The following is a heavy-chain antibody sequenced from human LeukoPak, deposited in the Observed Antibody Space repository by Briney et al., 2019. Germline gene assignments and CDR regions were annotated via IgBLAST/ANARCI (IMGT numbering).Heavy chain of an antibody. Sequence: GGSLRLSCAASGFTFSSYGMHWVRQAPGKGLGWVAFIRYDGSNKYYADSVKGRFTISRDNSKNTLYLQMNSLRAEDTAVYYCAKDARRLRYFDWSPFDYWGQGTLVTVSS. CDR3: AKDARRLRYFDWSPFDY. CDR2: IRYDGSNK. J-gene: IGHJ4*02. D-gene: IGHD3-9*01. CDR1: GFTFSSYG. V-gene: IGHV3-30*02.